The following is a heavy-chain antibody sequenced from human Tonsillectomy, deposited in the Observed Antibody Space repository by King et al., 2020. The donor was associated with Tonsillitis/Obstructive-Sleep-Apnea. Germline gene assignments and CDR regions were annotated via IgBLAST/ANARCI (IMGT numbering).Heavy chain of an antibody. CDR3: ARGSGSAQNYDY. V-gene: IGHV4-34*01. CDR1: GGSFSGYY. CDR2: SNHSGST. D-gene: IGHD2/OR15-2a*01. J-gene: IGHJ4*02. Sequence: VQLQQWGAGLLKPSDTLSLTFSVYGGSFSGYYWSWIRQPPGRGLDWIGESNHSGSTNYHPSLKSRVTISVDTSKNQFSLKLSSVTAADTAVYYCARGSGSAQNYDYWGQGTLVTVSS.